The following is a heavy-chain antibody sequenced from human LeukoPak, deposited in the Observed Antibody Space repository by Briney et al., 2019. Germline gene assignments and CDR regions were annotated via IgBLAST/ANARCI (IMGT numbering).Heavy chain of an antibody. CDR2: ISSSSSYI. CDR3: ARSPDRYCTNGVCPYYFDY. V-gene: IGHV3-21*01. J-gene: IGHJ4*02. D-gene: IGHD2-8*01. CDR1: GYTFSSYS. Sequence: PGGSLRLSCAASGYTFSSYSMNWVRQAPGKGLEWVSSISSSSSYIYYADSVKGRFTISRDNAKNSLYLQMNSLRAEDTAVYYCARSPDRYCTNGVCPYYFDYWGQGTLVTVSS.